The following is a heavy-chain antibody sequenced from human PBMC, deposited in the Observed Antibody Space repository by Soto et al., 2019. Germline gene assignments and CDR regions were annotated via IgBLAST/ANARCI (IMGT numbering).Heavy chain of an antibody. Sequence: GASVKVSCKASGGTFSSYAISWVRQAPGQGLEWMGGIIPIFGTANYAQKFQGRVTITADKSTSTAYMELSSLRSEDTAVYYCARDITGTTGPWFDTWGQGTLVTVSS. D-gene: IGHD1-7*01. CDR3: ARDITGTTGPWFDT. V-gene: IGHV1-69*06. J-gene: IGHJ5*02. CDR2: IIPIFGTA. CDR1: GGTFSSYA.